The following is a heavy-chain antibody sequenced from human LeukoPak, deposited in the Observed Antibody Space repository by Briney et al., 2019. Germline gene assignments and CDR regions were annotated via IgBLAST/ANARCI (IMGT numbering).Heavy chain of an antibody. CDR2: IWYDGSNK. Sequence: PGGSLRLSCAASGFTFSSYAMSWVRQAPGKGLEWVAVIWYDGSNKYYADSVKGRFTISRDNSKNTLYLQMNSLRAEDTAVYYCASARKYRDFDYGMDVWGQGTTVTVSS. V-gene: IGHV3-33*08. CDR3: ASARKYRDFDYGMDV. J-gene: IGHJ6*02. CDR1: GFTFSSYA. D-gene: IGHD3-3*01.